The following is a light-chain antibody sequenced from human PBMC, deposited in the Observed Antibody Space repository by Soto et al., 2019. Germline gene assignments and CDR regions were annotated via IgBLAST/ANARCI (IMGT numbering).Light chain of an antibody. CDR2: GAS. CDR3: QHYNKRLELT. CDR1: QSVGSN. V-gene: IGKV3-15*01. J-gene: IGKJ4*01. Sequence: EIVLTQFPATLAVSPGERAILSCRASQSVGSNLAWYQQKPGQAPRLLIYGASTRATDIPARFSGSGSGTDFTLVITRLQSEDFGVYFCQHYNKRLELTVGGGTRVKI.